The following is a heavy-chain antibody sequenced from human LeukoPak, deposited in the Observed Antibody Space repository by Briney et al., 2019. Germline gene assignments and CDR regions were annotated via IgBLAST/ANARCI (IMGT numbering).Heavy chain of an antibody. CDR2: IYSGGST. Sequence: PGGSLRLSCAASGFTVSSNYMSWVRQAPGKGLEWVSVIYSGGSTYYADSVKGRFTISRDNSKNTLYLQMNSLRAEDTAVYYCARNYGDYWYGFDYWGQGTLVTVSS. J-gene: IGHJ4*02. V-gene: IGHV3-66*01. D-gene: IGHD4-17*01. CDR3: ARNYGDYWYGFDY. CDR1: GFTVSSNY.